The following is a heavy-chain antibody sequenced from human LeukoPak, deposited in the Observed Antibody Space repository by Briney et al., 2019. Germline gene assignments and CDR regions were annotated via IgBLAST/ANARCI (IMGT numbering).Heavy chain of an antibody. V-gene: IGHV3-66*01. CDR1: GFTVSNIY. CDR2: IYSNGNT. Sequence: GGSLRLSCAASGFTVSNIYMSWVRQAPGKGLEWVLLIYSNGNTYYTDSVKGRFTISRDNSKNTMYLQMNSLRADDTALYYCAGAFYRGYDSSTYYFEFWGQGTLVTVSS. CDR3: AGAFYRGYDSSTYYFEF. D-gene: IGHD3-22*01. J-gene: IGHJ4*02.